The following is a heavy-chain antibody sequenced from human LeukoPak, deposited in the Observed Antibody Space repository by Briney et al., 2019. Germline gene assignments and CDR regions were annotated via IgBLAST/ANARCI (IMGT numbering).Heavy chain of an antibody. D-gene: IGHD6-19*01. CDR3: TGGSGWYSPDY. CDR1: GFTFSDSA. J-gene: IGHJ4*02. V-gene: IGHV3-73*01. CDR2: IRGKTNSYAT. Sequence: PGGSLRLSCAASGFTFSDSAMNWVRQASGKGLEWVGHIRGKTNSYATAYAESVRGRFTISRDDSKNTAHLQMNSLKTEDTAVYYCTGGSGWYSPDYWGQRTLVTVSS.